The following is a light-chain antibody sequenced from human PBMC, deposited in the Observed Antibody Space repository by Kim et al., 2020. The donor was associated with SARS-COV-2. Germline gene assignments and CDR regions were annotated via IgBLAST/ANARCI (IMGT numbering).Light chain of an antibody. Sequence: GQSVTISCTGSSSDVGGYDYVSWYQQHAGKAPKLMIDDVNNRPSGVSKRFAGSKSGNTASLTISGLQAEDEADYYCSSYTSIKTLVFGGGTQLTVL. CDR3: SSYTSIKTLV. CDR2: DVN. CDR1: SSDVGGYDY. V-gene: IGLV2-14*03. J-gene: IGLJ3*02.